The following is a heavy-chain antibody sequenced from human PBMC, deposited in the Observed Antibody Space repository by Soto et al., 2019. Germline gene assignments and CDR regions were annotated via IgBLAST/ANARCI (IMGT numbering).Heavy chain of an antibody. D-gene: IGHD6-6*01. J-gene: IGHJ6*02. CDR2: VYSTGTT. V-gene: IGHV4-61*08. CDR3: ARVSKLVAPKDGRRAYFFAMDV. CDR1: GEAVISSDFY. Sequence: SETLSLTCAVSGEAVISSDFYLTCIRQPPGSPLELIGYVYSTGTTNYSPSLKSRVDMSVDTSENQFSLKLRSVTAADAAVYFCARVSKLVAPKDGRRAYFFAMDVWGHGTTVTVSS.